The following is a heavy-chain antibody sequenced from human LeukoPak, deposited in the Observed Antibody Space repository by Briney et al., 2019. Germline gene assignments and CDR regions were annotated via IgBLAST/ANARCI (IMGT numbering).Heavy chain of an antibody. CDR3: ASHSSGYNY. Sequence: GGSLRLSCAASGFNFVSYWMSWVRQAPGKGLEWVSAISGSGGSTYYADSVKGRFTISRDNSKNTLYLQMNSLRAEDTAVYYCASHSSGYNYWGQGTLVTVSS. CDR2: ISGSGGST. J-gene: IGHJ4*02. V-gene: IGHV3-23*01. D-gene: IGHD3-22*01. CDR1: GFNFVSYW.